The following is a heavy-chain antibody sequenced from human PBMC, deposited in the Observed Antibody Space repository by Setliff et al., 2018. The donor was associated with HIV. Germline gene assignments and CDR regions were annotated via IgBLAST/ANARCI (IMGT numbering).Heavy chain of an antibody. J-gene: IGHJ4*02. D-gene: IGHD4-17*01. Sequence: SETLSLTCTVSGDSLSSDYYYWTWIRQHPEKGLEWIGYIYYSGSTLYNPSLRSRLTMSVDTTKNQFSLELSSVTAADTAVYYFARDFLRSGYFDHWGQGKLVTVSS. CDR3: ARDFLRSGYFDH. V-gene: IGHV4-31*02. CDR2: IYYSGST. CDR1: GDSLSSDYYY.